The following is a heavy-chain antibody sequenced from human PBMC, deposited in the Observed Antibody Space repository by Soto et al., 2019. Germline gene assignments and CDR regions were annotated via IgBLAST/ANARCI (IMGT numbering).Heavy chain of an antibody. Sequence: SETLSLTCTVSGGSISSSSYYWGWIRQPPGKGLEWIGSIYYSGSTYYNPSLKSRVTISVDTSKNQFSLKLSSVTAADTAVYYCARQYDFWSGYYKVGWFDPWGQGTLVTVSS. J-gene: IGHJ5*02. CDR3: ARQYDFWSGYYKVGWFDP. CDR2: IYYSGST. CDR1: GGSISSSSYY. D-gene: IGHD3-3*01. V-gene: IGHV4-39*01.